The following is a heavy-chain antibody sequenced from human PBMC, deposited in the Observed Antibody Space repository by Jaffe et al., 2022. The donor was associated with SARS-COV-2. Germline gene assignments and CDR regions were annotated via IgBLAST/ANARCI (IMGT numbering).Heavy chain of an antibody. J-gene: IGHJ5*02. Sequence: QVQLQESGPGLVKPSETLSLTCTVSGGSISSYYWSWIRQPPGKGLEWIGYIYYSGSTNYNPSLKSRVTISVDTSKNQFSLKLSSVTAADTAVYYCASSYYYDTRTRPSPTAPSWFDPWGQGTLVTVSS. CDR2: IYYSGST. D-gene: IGHD3-22*01. V-gene: IGHV4-59*01. CDR1: GGSISSYY. CDR3: ASSYYYDTRTRPSPTAPSWFDP.